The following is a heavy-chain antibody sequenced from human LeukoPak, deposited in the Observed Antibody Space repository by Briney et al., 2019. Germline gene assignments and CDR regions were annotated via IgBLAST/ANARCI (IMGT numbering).Heavy chain of an antibody. CDR3: ARARGQWLADAFDI. CDR2: ISYDGSNK. Sequence: GGSLRLSCAASGFTFSSYAMHWVRQAPGKGLEWVAVISYDGSNKYYADSVKGRFTISRDNSKNTLYLQINSLRAEDTAVYYCARARGQWLADAFDIWGQGTMVTVSS. J-gene: IGHJ3*02. CDR1: GFTFSSYA. V-gene: IGHV3-30-3*01. D-gene: IGHD6-19*01.